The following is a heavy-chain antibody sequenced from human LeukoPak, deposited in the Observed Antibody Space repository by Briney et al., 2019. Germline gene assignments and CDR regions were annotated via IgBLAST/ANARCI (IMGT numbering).Heavy chain of an antibody. V-gene: IGHV1-69*01. CDR3: ARATYYDSEGHYFDY. J-gene: IGHJ4*02. CDR2: IIPIVGTT. Sequence: SVKVSCKASGGTFSSYAFSWVRQAPGQGLEWMGGIIPIVGTTNYAQMFQGRVTITADESTSTAYMELSSLRSEDTAVYYCARATYYDSEGHYFDYWGQGTLVTVSS. D-gene: IGHD3-22*01. CDR1: GGTFSSYA.